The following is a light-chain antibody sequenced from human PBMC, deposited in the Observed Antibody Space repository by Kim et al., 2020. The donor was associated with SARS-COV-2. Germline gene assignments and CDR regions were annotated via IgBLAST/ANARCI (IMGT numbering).Light chain of an antibody. J-gene: IGLJ3*02. Sequence: ELTQPPSASGTPGQRITISCSGSSSNIGTNTVNWYQQLPGTAPKLLIYSNNQRPSGVPDQFSGSKSGTSASLAISGLQSEDEADYYCVAWDDSLNGWVFGGGTQLTVL. CDR2: SNN. CDR1: SSNIGTNT. V-gene: IGLV1-44*01. CDR3: VAWDDSLNGWV.